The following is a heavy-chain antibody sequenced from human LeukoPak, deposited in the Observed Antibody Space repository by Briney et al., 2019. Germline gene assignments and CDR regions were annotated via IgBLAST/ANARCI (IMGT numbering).Heavy chain of an antibody. Sequence: GGSLRLSCAASGFTFSSYGMHWVRQAPGKGLEWVAVISYDGSNKYYADSVKGRFTISRDNSKNTLYLQMNSLRAEDTAVYYCAKDYRDGYTSYCFDYWGQGTLVTVSS. CDR2: ISYDGSNK. J-gene: IGHJ4*02. D-gene: IGHD5-24*01. CDR3: AKDYRDGYTSYCFDY. CDR1: GFTFSSYG. V-gene: IGHV3-30*18.